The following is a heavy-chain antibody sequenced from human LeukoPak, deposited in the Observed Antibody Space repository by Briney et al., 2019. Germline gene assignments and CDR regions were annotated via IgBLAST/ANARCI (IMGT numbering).Heavy chain of an antibody. Sequence: SVKVSCKASEGTFSSYAISWVRQAPGQGLEWMGGIIPIFGTANYAQKFQGRVTITADESTSTAYMELSSLRSEDTAVYYCASTRRYNWNDVNWFDPWGQGTLVTVSS. V-gene: IGHV1-69*01. CDR3: ASTRRYNWNDVNWFDP. J-gene: IGHJ5*02. D-gene: IGHD1-1*01. CDR2: IIPIFGTA. CDR1: EGTFSSYA.